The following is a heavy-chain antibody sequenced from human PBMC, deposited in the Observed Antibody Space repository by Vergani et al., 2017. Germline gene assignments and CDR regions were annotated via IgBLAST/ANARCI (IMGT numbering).Heavy chain of an antibody. D-gene: IGHD1-7*01. CDR1: GGSFSGYY. Sequence: QVQLQQWGAGLLKPSETLSLTCAVYGGSFSGYYWSWIRQPPGKGLEWIGEINHSGSTNYNPSLKSRVTISVDTSKNQFSLKRSSVTAADTAVYYCARGITGTTGDYWGQGTLVTVSS. CDR2: INHSGST. V-gene: IGHV4-34*01. CDR3: ARGITGTTGDY. J-gene: IGHJ4*02.